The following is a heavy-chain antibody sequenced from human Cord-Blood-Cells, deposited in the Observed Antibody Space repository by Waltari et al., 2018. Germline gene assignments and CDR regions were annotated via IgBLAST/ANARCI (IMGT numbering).Heavy chain of an antibody. CDR3: AREYSGYANWYFAL. J-gene: IGHJ2*01. CDR1: GYTFTGYY. CDR2: INPNSGGT. Sequence: QVQLVQSGAEVKKPGASVKVSCKASGYTFTGYYMHWVRQAPGQGLEWMGRINPNSGGTKDAQKFQGRVTMTRDTSISTAYMELSRLRSDDTAVYYCAREYSGYANWYFALWGRGTLVTVSS. V-gene: IGHV1-2*06. D-gene: IGHD5-12*01.